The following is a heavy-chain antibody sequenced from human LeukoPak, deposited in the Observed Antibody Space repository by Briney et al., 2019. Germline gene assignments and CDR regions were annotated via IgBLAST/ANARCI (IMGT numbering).Heavy chain of an antibody. V-gene: IGHV3-23*01. CDR3: ATGGTYNWNDLEH. J-gene: IGHJ4*02. CDR1: GFTFSTFA. Sequence: GGSLRLSCAASGFTFSTFAMSWARQAPGKGLEWVSSISGSGRSTYYADFVKGRFTISRDNSQNTLYLQMNRLRAEDTAVYYCATGGTYNWNDLEHWGQGTLVPVSS. CDR2: ISGSGRST. D-gene: IGHD1-20*01.